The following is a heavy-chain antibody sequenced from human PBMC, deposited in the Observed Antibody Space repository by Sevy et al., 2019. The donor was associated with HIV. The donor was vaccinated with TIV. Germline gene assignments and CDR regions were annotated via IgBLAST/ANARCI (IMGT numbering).Heavy chain of an antibody. J-gene: IGHJ5*02. CDR3: ARGGETPRGFDP. V-gene: IGHV4-4*02. CDR2: IYHSGYT. CDR1: GGSISSVNW. Sequence: SETLSLTCAVSGGSISSVNWWHWVRQPPGKGLEWIGEIYHSGYTNYNPSLKSRVTISVDNSKNQFSLNLSSVTAADTAVDYCARGGETPRGFDPWGQGSLVTVSS. D-gene: IGHD3-16*01.